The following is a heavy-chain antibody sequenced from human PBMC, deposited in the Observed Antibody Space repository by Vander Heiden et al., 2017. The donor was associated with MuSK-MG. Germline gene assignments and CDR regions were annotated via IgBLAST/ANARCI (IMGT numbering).Heavy chain of an antibody. Sequence: EVQLVESGGGLVQPGGSLRLSCAASGFTVSSNYMSWVRQATGKGLEWGSVIYSGGSTYDADSVKGRFTSSRHNSKNTLDLQMNSLRAEETAVYYCAREPGDTICGVPPRGYGMDVWGQGTTVTVSS. D-gene: IGHD3-3*01. V-gene: IGHV3-53*04. J-gene: IGHJ6*02. CDR2: IYSGGST. CDR3: AREPGDTICGVPPRGYGMDV. CDR1: GFTVSSNY.